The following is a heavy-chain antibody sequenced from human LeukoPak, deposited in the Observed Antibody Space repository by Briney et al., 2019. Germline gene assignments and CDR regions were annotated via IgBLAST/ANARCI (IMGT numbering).Heavy chain of an antibody. Sequence: GGSLRLSCSASGFTFSTYAMHWVRQAPGKGLEYVSGISSNGGTTYYADSVKGRFTISRDNSKNTLFLQMSSLRAEDTAVYYCAKDHDWGAFHIWGQGTMVTVSS. J-gene: IGHJ3*02. D-gene: IGHD7-27*01. V-gene: IGHV3-64D*06. CDR3: AKDHDWGAFHI. CDR2: ISSNGGTT. CDR1: GFTFSTYA.